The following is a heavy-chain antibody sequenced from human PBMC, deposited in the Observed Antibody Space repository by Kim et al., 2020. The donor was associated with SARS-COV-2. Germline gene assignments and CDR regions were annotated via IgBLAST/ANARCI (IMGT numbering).Heavy chain of an antibody. J-gene: IGHJ4*02. D-gene: IGHD4-17*01. CDR1: GFTFSSYA. Sequence: GGSLRLSCAASGFTFSSYAMSWVRQAPGKGLEWVSVIYSGGSSTYYADSVKGRFTISRDNSKNTLYLQMNSLRAEDTAVYYCAKATSGSYDYGDYDDWGQGTLVTVSS. CDR3: AKATSGSYDYGDYDD. V-gene: IGHV3-23*03. CDR2: IYSGGSST.